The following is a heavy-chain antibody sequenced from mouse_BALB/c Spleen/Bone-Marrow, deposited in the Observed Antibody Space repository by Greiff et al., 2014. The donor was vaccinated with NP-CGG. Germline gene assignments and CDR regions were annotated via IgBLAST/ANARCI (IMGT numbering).Heavy chain of an antibody. CDR3: ARNANWLFAY. J-gene: IGHJ3*01. D-gene: IGHD4-1*01. Sequence: VQRVESGTELVRPGTSVKVSCKASGYAFTNYLIEWVKQRPGQGLEWIGVINPGSGDTSYNEKFRGKATLTADKPSSTAYMQLSSLTSDDSAVYFCARNANWLFAYWGQGTLVTVSA. V-gene: IGHV1-54*01. CDR2: INPGSGDT. CDR1: GYAFTNYL.